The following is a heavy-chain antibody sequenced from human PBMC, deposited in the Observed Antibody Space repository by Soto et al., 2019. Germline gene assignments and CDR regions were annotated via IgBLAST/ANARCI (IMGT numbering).Heavy chain of an antibody. CDR1: GYTFTNYG. Sequence: ASVKVSCKASGYTFTNYGISWVRQAPGQGLEWMGWINVYNGNTKYARKVQGRVTMTTDTSTSTAYMELRSLRSDDTAVYYCARGVGSGSYYNKYNWFDPWGQGTLVTVSS. V-gene: IGHV1-18*01. CDR2: INVYNGNT. CDR3: ARGVGSGSYYNKYNWFDP. D-gene: IGHD3-10*01. J-gene: IGHJ5*02.